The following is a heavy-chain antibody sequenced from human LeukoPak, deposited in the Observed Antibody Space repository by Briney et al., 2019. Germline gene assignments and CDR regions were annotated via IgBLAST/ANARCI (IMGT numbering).Heavy chain of an antibody. V-gene: IGHV3-74*01. D-gene: IGHD4-17*01. CDR1: GFTFTSFW. Sequence: GGSLRLSCAASGFTFTSFWMHWVRRAPGKGLVWVSRVNGDGRTTTYADFVKGRFTISRDNAKNTLYLQMNSLRAEDTAVYYCARPQHGDLYAFDIWGQGTTVTVSS. CDR2: VNGDGRTT. J-gene: IGHJ3*02. CDR3: ARPQHGDLYAFDI.